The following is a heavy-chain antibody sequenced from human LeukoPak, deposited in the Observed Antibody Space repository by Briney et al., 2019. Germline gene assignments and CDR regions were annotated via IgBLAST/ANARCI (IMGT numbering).Heavy chain of an antibody. CDR1: GYSISSGYY. Sequence: PSETLSLTCTVSGYSISSGYYWGWIRQPPGKGLEWIGSIYHSESTYYNPSLKSRVTISVDTSKNQFSLKLSSVTAADTAVYYCARDVGYCSSTSCYHPGYNWFDPWGQGTLVTVSS. V-gene: IGHV4-38-2*02. CDR3: ARDVGYCSSTSCYHPGYNWFDP. CDR2: IYHSEST. J-gene: IGHJ5*02. D-gene: IGHD2-2*03.